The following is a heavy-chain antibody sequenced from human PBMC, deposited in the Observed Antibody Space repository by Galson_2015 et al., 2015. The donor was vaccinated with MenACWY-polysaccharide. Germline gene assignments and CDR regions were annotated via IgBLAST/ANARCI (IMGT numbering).Heavy chain of an antibody. CDR2: ISTNTGNP. CDR1: GYTFSTYT. J-gene: IGHJ4*02. CDR3: ARASRTQQLAGLDY. V-gene: IGHV7-4-1*02. D-gene: IGHD1-1*01. Sequence: SVKVSCKASGYTFSTYTMNWVRQAPGQGLEWMGWISTNTGNPTYAQGFTGHFVFSLDTSVNTAFPQISSLKAEDTAVYYCARASRTQQLAGLDYWGQGTLVTVSS.